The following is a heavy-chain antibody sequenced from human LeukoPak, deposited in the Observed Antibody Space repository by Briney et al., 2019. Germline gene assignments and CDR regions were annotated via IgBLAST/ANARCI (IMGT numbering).Heavy chain of an antibody. D-gene: IGHD2-21*02. CDR2: ISGSGGST. J-gene: IGHJ4*02. Sequence: PGGSLRLSCAASGFTFSSYAMSWVRQAPGKGLEWVSAISGSGGSTYYADSVKGRFTISRDNSKNTLYLQMNSLRAEDTAVYYCAKAVRVTPNYGPNYWGQGTLVTVSS. V-gene: IGHV3-23*01. CDR1: GFTFSSYA. CDR3: AKAVRVTPNYGPNY.